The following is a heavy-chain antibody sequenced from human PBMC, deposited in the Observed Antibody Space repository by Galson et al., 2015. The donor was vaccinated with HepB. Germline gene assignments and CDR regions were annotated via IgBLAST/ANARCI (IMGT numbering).Heavy chain of an antibody. CDR3: ARAGREELDYDDSSAFMFHGMDV. CDR1: GFILSTYA. V-gene: IGHV3-33*01. D-gene: IGHD3-22*01. J-gene: IGHJ6*02. CDR2: IWYDGSNK. Sequence: SLRLSCATSGFILSTYAFHWVRQAPGKGLEWVAVIWYDGSNKFYADSVKGRFTISRDNSKNTVYLQMNSLRAEDTSIYYCARAGREELDYDDSSAFMFHGMDVWGQGTTVSVSS.